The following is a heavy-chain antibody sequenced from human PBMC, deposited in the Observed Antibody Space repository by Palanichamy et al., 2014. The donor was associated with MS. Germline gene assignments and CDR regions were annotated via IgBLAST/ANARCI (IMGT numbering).Heavy chain of an antibody. V-gene: IGHV1-3*01. CDR2: INAGNGNT. Sequence: EVKKPSGLSEGSCKASGYAFTDYAIHWVRQAPGQRLEWMGWINAGNGNTKYSQKFQSRVTITRDTSADTAYMELSSLRSEDTALYYCAREHDSWSGYSFDFWGQGTLVTASS. CDR1: GYAFTDYA. D-gene: IGHD3-3*01. CDR3: AREHDSWSGYSFDF. J-gene: IGHJ4*02.